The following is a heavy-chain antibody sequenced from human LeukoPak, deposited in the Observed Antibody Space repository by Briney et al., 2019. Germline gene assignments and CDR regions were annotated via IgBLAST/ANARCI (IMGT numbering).Heavy chain of an antibody. Sequence: ASVKVSCKASGYTFTGYYMHWVRQAPGQGLEWMGRINPNSGGTNYAQKFQGRVTMTRDTSNSTAYMELSRVRSDDTAVYYCAINYLYGPYYFDYWGQGTLVTVSS. CDR1: GYTFTGYY. V-gene: IGHV1-2*06. D-gene: IGHD2/OR15-2a*01. CDR3: AINYLYGPYYFDY. J-gene: IGHJ4*02. CDR2: INPNSGGT.